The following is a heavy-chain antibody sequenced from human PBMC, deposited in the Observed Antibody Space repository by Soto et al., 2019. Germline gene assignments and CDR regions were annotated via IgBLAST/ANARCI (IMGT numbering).Heavy chain of an antibody. CDR3: ARGGGLNSSSSSFDP. CDR1: ENTLSDYY. Sequence: ASVKVSCKASENTLSDYYIHWVRQAPGQGLEWMGWINPNTGSTNYIEKFQGRVTMTRDTSISTAYMELTRLRSDDTAVYYCARGGGLNSSSSSFDPWGQGTLVTVSS. D-gene: IGHD6-6*01. J-gene: IGHJ5*02. V-gene: IGHV1-2*02. CDR2: INPNTGST.